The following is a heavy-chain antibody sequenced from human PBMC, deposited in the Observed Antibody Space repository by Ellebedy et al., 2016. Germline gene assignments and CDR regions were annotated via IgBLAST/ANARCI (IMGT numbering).Heavy chain of an antibody. V-gene: IGHV3-30*03. CDR2: ISYDGSNK. Sequence: GGSLRLXXAASGFTFSSYGMHWVRQAPGKGLEWVAVISYDGSNKYYADSVKGRFTISRDNSKNTLYLQMNSLRAEDTAVYYCTASNYYYYMDVWGKGTTVTVSS. J-gene: IGHJ6*03. CDR1: GFTFSSYG. D-gene: IGHD5-18*01. CDR3: TASNYYYYMDV.